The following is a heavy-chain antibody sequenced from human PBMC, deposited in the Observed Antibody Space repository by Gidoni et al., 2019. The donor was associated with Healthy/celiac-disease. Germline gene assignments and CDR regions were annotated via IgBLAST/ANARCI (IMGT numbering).Heavy chain of an antibody. D-gene: IGHD3-22*01. CDR3: ARVVAGWLSAAFYFDY. CDR1: GGSISSSNW. CDR2: IYHSGST. J-gene: IGHJ4*02. V-gene: IGHV4-4*02. Sequence: QVQLQESGPGLVKPSGTLSLPCAVSGGSISSSNWWSWVRQPPGKGLEWIGEIYHSGSTHYNPSLKSRVTISVDKSKNQFSLKLSSVTAADTAVYYCARVVAGWLSAAFYFDYWGQGTLVTVSS.